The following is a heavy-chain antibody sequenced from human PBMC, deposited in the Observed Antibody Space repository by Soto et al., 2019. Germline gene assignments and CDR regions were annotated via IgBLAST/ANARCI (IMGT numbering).Heavy chain of an antibody. CDR1: GYTFTGYY. V-gene: IGHV1-2*04. CDR3: ARAPGYSSGWLTFDY. Sequence: QVQLVQSGAEVKKPGASVKVSCKASGYTFTGYYMHWVRQAPGQGLEWMGWINPNSGGTNYAQKFEGWVTMTGDTSISTAYMELGRLRSDDTAVYYCARAPGYSSGWLTFDYWGQGTLVTVSS. D-gene: IGHD6-19*01. CDR2: INPNSGGT. J-gene: IGHJ4*02.